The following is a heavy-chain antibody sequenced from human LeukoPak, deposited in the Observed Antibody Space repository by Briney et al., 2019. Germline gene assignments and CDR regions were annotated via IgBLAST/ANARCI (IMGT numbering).Heavy chain of an antibody. D-gene: IGHD5-18*01. J-gene: IGHJ4*02. Sequence: GGSLRLSCAASGFTFDDYAMHWVRQPPGKGLEWVSGISWNSGSIGYADSLKGRFTISRDNAKSSLFLQMNSLRADDTAVYYCAMAGYTDGPFDFDYWGQGTLVTVSS. CDR2: ISWNSGSI. CDR1: GFTFDDYA. V-gene: IGHV3-9*01. CDR3: AMAGYTDGPFDFDY.